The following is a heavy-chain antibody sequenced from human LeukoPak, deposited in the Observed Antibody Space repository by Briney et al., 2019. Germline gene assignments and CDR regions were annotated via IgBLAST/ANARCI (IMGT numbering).Heavy chain of an antibody. D-gene: IGHD2-2*01. CDR3: VRESFCSSTSCYGGDAFDI. J-gene: IGHJ3*02. Sequence: KAGGSLRLSCAASGFTFSSYAMSWVRQAPGKGLEWVSSISSRSSYIYYADSVKGRFTISRDNAKNSLYLQMNSLRAEDTAVYYCVRESFCSSTSCYGGDAFDIWGQGTMVTVSS. CDR2: ISSRSSYI. CDR1: GFTFSSYA. V-gene: IGHV3-21*01.